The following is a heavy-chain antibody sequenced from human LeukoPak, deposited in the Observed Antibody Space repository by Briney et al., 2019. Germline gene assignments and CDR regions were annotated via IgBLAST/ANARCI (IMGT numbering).Heavy chain of an antibody. V-gene: IGHV4-4*07. D-gene: IGHD6-19*01. CDR1: GGSISSYY. CDR2: IYTSGST. Sequence: SETLSLTCTVSGGSISSYYWSWIRQPAGKGLEWIGRIYTSGSTNYNPSLKSRVTMSVDTSKNQFSLKLSSVTAADTAVYYCARSYSSGCYGDYFDYWGQGTLVTVSS. CDR3: ARSYSSGCYGDYFDY. J-gene: IGHJ4*02.